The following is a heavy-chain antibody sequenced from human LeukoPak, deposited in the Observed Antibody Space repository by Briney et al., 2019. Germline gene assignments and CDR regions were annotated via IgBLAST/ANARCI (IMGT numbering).Heavy chain of an antibody. J-gene: IGHJ4*02. CDR2: IYYSGSI. CDR1: GGSISTYY. Sequence: SETLSLTCTVSGGSISTYYWSWIRQSPGKGLEWTGHIYYSGSIKYNPSLKSRVTISLDTSKNQFSLKLTSVIAADTAVYYCARGPYSGYTLRLLDYWGQGTLVTVSS. V-gene: IGHV4-59*01. CDR3: ARGPYSGYTLRLLDY. D-gene: IGHD5-12*01.